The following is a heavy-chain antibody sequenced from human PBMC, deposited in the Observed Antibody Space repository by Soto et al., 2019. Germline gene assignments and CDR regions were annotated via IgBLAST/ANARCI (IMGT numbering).Heavy chain of an antibody. CDR3: ANSYYYDSSGYYPFEY. D-gene: IGHD3-22*01. Sequence: AGGSLRLSCAASGFTFNIFPMTWVRQAPGKGLEWVSGIAGSGGNTYHADSVKGRFTISGDNSKNTVYLQMDSLRVEDTAVYYCANSYYYDSSGYYPFEYWGQGALVTVSS. CDR1: GFTFNIFP. V-gene: IGHV3-23*01. CDR2: IAGSGGNT. J-gene: IGHJ4*02.